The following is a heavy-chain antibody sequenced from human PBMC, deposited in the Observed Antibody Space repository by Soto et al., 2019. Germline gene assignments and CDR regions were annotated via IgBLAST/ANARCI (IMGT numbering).Heavy chain of an antibody. CDR3: ARAPGGGTTVGGYYFDY. J-gene: IGHJ4*02. CDR1: GGTFSSYA. D-gene: IGHD3-16*01. Sequence: QVQLVQSGAEVKKPGSSVKVSCKASGGTFSSYAISWVRQAPGQGLEWMGGIIPIFGTANYAQKFQGRVTITADESTSTAHMELSSLRSEDTAVYYCARAPGGGTTVGGYYFDYWGQGTLVTVSS. V-gene: IGHV1-69*01. CDR2: IIPIFGTA.